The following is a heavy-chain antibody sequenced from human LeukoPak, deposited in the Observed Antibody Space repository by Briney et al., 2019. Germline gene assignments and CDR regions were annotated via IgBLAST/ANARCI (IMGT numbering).Heavy chain of an antibody. V-gene: IGHV1-58*02. CDR3: ARDGGYAVDYFDY. D-gene: IGHD5-12*01. CDR1: GFTFTSSA. CDR2: IVVGSGNT. Sequence: SVKVSCKASGFTFTSSAMQWVRQARGQRLEWIGWIVVGSGNTNYAQKFQERVTITRDMSTSTAYMELSSLRSEDTAVYYCARDGGYAVDYFDYWGQGTLVTVSS. J-gene: IGHJ4*02.